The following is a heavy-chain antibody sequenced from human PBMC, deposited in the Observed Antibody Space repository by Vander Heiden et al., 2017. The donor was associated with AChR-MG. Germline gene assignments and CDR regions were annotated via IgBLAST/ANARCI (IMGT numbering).Heavy chain of an antibody. CDR3: ARDRTLDGIHWFDP. CDR2: IYYSGSS. V-gene: IGHV4-61*01. Sequence: QVQLQESGPGLVKPSETLSLTRTVSGGPVSHGSYYWNWIRQPRGKGLEWIGYIYYSGSSNYNPSLKSRVTMSVDTSKNQFSLKLSSVTAADTAVYYCARDRTLDGIHWFDPWGQGTLVTVSS. J-gene: IGHJ5*02. D-gene: IGHD1-1*01. CDR1: GGPVSHGSYY.